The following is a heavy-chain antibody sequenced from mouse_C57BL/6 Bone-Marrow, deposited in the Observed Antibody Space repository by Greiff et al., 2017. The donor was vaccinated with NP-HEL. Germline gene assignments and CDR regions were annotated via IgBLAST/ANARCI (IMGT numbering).Heavy chain of an antibody. J-gene: IGHJ4*01. Sequence: VQLKESGGGLVKPGGSLKLSCAASGFTFSDYGMHWVRQAPEKGLEWVAYISSGSSTIYYADTVKGRFTISSDNAKNTLFLQMTSLRSEDTAMYYCARPWLLRNYYAMDYWGQGTSVTVSS. CDR3: ARPWLLRNYYAMDY. CDR2: ISSGSSTI. D-gene: IGHD2-3*01. V-gene: IGHV5-17*01. CDR1: GFTFSDYG.